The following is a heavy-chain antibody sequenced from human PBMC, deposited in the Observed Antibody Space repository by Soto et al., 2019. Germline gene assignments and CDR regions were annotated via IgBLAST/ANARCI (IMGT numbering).Heavy chain of an antibody. CDR1: GGSISSGDYY. J-gene: IGHJ4*02. D-gene: IGHD5-12*01. Sequence: SETLSLTCTVSGGSISSGDYYWSWIRQPPGKGLEWIGYIYYSGSTYYNPSLKSRVTISVDTSKNQFSLKLSSVTAADTAVYYCARWLGYGPHFDYWGQGXLVTVS. CDR3: ARWLGYGPHFDY. V-gene: IGHV4-30-4*01. CDR2: IYYSGST.